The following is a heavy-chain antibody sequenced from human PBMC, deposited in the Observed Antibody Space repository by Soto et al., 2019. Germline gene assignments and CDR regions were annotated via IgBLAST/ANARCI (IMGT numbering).Heavy chain of an antibody. CDR2: ILPIFGTA. CDR1: GGTFSSYA. V-gene: IGHV1-69*06. J-gene: IGHJ4*02. Sequence: QVQLVQSGAEVKKPGSSVKVSCKASGGTFSSYAISWVRQAPGQGLEWMGGILPIFGTANYAQKFQGRVTITADKSTSTAYMELSSLRSEDTAVYYCARAEPRVVTATPHFDYWGQGTLVTVSS. D-gene: IGHD2-21*02. CDR3: ARAEPRVVTATPHFDY.